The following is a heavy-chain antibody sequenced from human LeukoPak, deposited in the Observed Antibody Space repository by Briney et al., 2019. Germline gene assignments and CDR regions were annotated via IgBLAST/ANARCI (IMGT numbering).Heavy chain of an antibody. CDR1: GFTFSSYA. CDR3: AKNVGSGSYSYYFDY. J-gene: IGHJ4*02. D-gene: IGHD1-26*01. V-gene: IGHV3-23*01. Sequence: GGSLRLSCAASGFTFSSYAMSWVRQAPGKGLEWVSAISGSGGSTYYADSVKGRFTISRDNSKNTLYLQMNSLGAEDTAVYYCAKNVGSGSYSYYFDYWGQGTLVTVSS. CDR2: ISGSGGST.